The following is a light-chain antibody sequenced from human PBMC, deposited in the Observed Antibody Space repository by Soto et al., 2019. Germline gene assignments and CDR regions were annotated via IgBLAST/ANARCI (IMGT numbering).Light chain of an antibody. CDR3: SSYTSSSSYV. Sequence: QSVLTQPASVSGSPGQSITISCTGTSSDVGGYNYVSWYQHHPGKAPKLMIYDVSDRPSGVSNRFSGSKSGNTASLTISGLQAEDEAEYYCSSYTSSSSYVSGTGTKVTVL. V-gene: IGLV2-14*03. CDR1: SSDVGGYNY. J-gene: IGLJ1*01. CDR2: DVS.